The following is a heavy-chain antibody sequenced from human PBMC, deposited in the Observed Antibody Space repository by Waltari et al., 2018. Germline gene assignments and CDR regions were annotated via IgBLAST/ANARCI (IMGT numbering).Heavy chain of an antibody. CDR1: VGSISSHY. CDR2: IYYSGST. CDR3: ARDWSGGHWFDP. Sequence: QVQLQESGPGLVKPSETLSLTCTSSVGSISSHYWSWIRQPPGKGLEWIGYIYYSGSTNYNPSLKSRVTISVDTSKNQFSLKLSSVTAADTAVYYCARDWSGGHWFDPWGQGTLVTVSS. J-gene: IGHJ5*02. V-gene: IGHV4-59*11. D-gene: IGHD2-15*01.